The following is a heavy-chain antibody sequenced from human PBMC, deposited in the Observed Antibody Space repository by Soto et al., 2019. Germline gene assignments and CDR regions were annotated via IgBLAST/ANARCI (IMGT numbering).Heavy chain of an antibody. D-gene: IGHD6-19*01. CDR3: ARDHSDGRASGC. Sequence: EASVKVSCKASGYTFTSYGISWVRQAPGQGLEWMGWMSAYNGNTNYAQRLQGRVTMTTDTSTNTAYMELRSLTSDDTAVYYCARDHSDGRASGCWGQGTLVTVSS. J-gene: IGHJ4*02. V-gene: IGHV1-18*01. CDR2: MSAYNGNT. CDR1: GYTFTSYG.